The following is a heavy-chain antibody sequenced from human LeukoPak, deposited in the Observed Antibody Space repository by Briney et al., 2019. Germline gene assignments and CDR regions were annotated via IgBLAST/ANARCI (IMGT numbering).Heavy chain of an antibody. J-gene: IGHJ6*03. V-gene: IGHV4-59*01. Sequence: SETLSLTCTVSGGSISSYYWSWIRQPPGKGLEWIGYIYYSGSTNYNPSLKSRVTISVDTSKNQFSLKLSSVTAADTAVYYCARSLGELRYYYYYMDVWGKGTTVTVSS. CDR1: GGSISSYY. D-gene: IGHD3-16*01. CDR3: ARSLGELRYYYYYMDV. CDR2: IYYSGST.